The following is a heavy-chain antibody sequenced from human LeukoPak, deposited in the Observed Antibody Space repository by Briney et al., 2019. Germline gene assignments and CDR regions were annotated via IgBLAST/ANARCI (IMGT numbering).Heavy chain of an antibody. CDR2: ISDSGGKT. CDR1: GLTFRIYA. CDR3: ADFGSGSYCFDY. D-gene: IGHD3-10*01. Sequence: GGSLRLSCAASGLTFRIYAMSWVRQAPGKGLEWVSHISDSGGKTYYADSVKGRFTISRDNSKNTLYLQMDSLRAEDTAIYYCADFGSGSYCFDYWGQGTLVTVSS. J-gene: IGHJ4*02. V-gene: IGHV3-23*01.